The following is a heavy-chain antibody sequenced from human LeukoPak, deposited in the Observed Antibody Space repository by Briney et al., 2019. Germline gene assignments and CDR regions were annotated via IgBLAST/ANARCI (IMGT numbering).Heavy chain of an antibody. J-gene: IGHJ4*02. D-gene: IGHD6-13*01. CDR1: GVSISSGGYY. CDR2: IYYSGST. CDR3: AGSSWYPRDFDY. Sequence: PSETLSLTCTVSGVSISSGGYYWSWIRQHPGKGLEWIGYIYYSGSTYYNPSLKSRVTISVDTSKNQFSLKLSSVTAADTAVYYCAGSSWYPRDFDYWGQGTLVTVSS. V-gene: IGHV4-31*03.